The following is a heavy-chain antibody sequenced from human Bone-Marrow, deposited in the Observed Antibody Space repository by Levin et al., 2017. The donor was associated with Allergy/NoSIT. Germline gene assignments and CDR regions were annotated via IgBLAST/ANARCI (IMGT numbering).Heavy chain of an antibody. D-gene: IGHD2-2*01. Sequence: ASVKVSCKASGYTFNSHDINWVRQAAGQGLEWMGWMNPKSGNTGYAQKFQGRVILTRNTSTNTASMEVRSLRSEDTAVYYCARGRVPDAETHYWYGLDVWGQGTTVTVSS. CDR1: GYTFNSHD. V-gene: IGHV1-8*01. CDR3: ARGRVPDAETHYWYGLDV. J-gene: IGHJ6*02. CDR2: MNPKSGNT.